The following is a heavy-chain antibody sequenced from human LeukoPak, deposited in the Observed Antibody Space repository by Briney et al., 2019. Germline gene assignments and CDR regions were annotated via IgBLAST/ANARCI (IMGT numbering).Heavy chain of an antibody. J-gene: IGHJ4*02. CDR3: AKGGYSYGKLDY. Sequence: GGSLRLSCAASGFTFSSYGMHWVRQAPGKGLEWVAVISYDGSNKYYADSVKGRFTISRDNSKNTLYLQMNSLRAKDTAVYYCAKGGYSYGKLDYWGQGTLVTVSS. V-gene: IGHV3-30*18. CDR1: GFTFSSYG. D-gene: IGHD5-18*01. CDR2: ISYDGSNK.